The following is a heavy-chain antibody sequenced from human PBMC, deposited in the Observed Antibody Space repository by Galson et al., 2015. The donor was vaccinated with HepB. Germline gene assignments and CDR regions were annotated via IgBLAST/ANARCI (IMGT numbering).Heavy chain of an antibody. J-gene: IGHJ4*02. V-gene: IGHV3-15*01. CDR2: IKRIVDGAPT. D-gene: IGHD3-16*01. CDR1: GFTFSEMW. Sequence: SLRLSCAASGFTFSEMWMAWVRQVPGKGLEWVGHIKRIVDGAPTHYAASVKGRFIISRDDSENTAYLQMSRLKTEDTAMYYCATNFLGERLSDHFGQGTLVTVSS. CDR3: ATNFLGERLSDH.